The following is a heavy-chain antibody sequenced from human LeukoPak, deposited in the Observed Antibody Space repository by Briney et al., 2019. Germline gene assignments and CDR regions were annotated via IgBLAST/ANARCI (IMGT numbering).Heavy chain of an antibody. CDR1: GFTFSSYG. V-gene: IGHV3-33*01. CDR3: ARGGLWFGKRGAFDI. Sequence: GGSLTLSCAASGFTFSSYGMHWVRQAPGKGLEWVAVIWYDGSNKYYADSVKGRFTISRDNSKNTLYLQMNSLRAEDTAVYYCARGGLWFGKRGAFDIWGQGTMVTVSS. D-gene: IGHD3-10*01. CDR2: IWYDGSNK. J-gene: IGHJ3*02.